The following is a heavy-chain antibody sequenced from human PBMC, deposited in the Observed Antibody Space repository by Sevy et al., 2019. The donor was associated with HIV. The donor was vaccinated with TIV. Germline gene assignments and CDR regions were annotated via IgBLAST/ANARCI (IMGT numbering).Heavy chain of an antibody. CDR3: ARDSEGTTLDY. CDR1: GFTFSSYS. J-gene: IGHJ4*02. CDR2: ISSSSSYI. Sequence: GGSLRLSCAASGFTFSSYSMNWVRQAPGKGLEWVSSISSSSSYIYYANSVKGRFTISRDNAKNSLYLQMNSLRAEDTAVYYCARDSEGTTLDYWGQGTLVTVSS. D-gene: IGHD1-7*01. V-gene: IGHV3-21*01.